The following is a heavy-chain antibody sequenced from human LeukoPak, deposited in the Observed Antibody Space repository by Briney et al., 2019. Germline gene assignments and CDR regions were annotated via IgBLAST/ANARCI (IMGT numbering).Heavy chain of an antibody. J-gene: IGHJ4*02. D-gene: IGHD3-10*01. CDR3: ARKRGNTYYYGSGSYVDY. V-gene: IGHV4-38-2*01. Sequence: PSETLSLTCAVYGGSFSGYYWGWIRQPPGKGLEWIGSIYHSGSTYYNPSLKSRVTISVDTSKNQFSLKLSSVTAADTAVYYCARKRGNTYYYGSGSYVDYWGQGTLVTVSS. CDR1: GGSFSGYY. CDR2: IYHSGST.